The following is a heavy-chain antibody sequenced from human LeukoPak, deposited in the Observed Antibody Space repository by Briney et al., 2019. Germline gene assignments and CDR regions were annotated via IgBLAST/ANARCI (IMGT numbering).Heavy chain of an antibody. V-gene: IGHV3-9*01. Sequence: GGSLRLSCAGSGFTFTAYAMSWVRQAPGKGLEWVSGISWNSGSIGYADSVKGRFTISRDNAKNSLYLQMNSLRAEDTALYYCAKDMTYWGQGTLVTVSS. CDR3: AKDMTY. J-gene: IGHJ4*02. CDR2: ISWNSGSI. CDR1: GFTFTAYA.